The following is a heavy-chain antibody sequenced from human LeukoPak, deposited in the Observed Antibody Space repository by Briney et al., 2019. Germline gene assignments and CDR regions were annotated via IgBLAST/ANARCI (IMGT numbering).Heavy chain of an antibody. Sequence: ASVKVSCKASGYTFTSYDINWVRQAIGQGLAWMGWMNPNSGNTGYAQKFQGRVTMTRNTSISTAYMELSSLRSEDTAVYYCARAEGIAARPGVYWGQGTLVTVSS. CDR2: MNPNSGNT. CDR1: GYTFTSYD. D-gene: IGHD6-6*01. J-gene: IGHJ4*02. CDR3: ARAEGIAARPGVY. V-gene: IGHV1-8*01.